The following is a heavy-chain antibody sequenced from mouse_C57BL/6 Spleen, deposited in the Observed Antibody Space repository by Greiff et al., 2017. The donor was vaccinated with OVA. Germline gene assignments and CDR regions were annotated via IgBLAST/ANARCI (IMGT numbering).Heavy chain of an antibody. Sequence: QVQLQQSGAELVKPGASVKLSCKASGYTFTEYTIHWVKQRSGQGLEWIGWFYPGSGSIKYNEKFKDKATLTADKSSSTVYMELSRLTSEDSAVYFCARHEGPSDGYYPYYYAMDYWGQGTSVTVSS. J-gene: IGHJ4*01. CDR3: ARHEGPSDGYYPYYYAMDY. D-gene: IGHD2-3*01. CDR1: GYTFTEYT. V-gene: IGHV1-62-2*01. CDR2: FYPGSGSI.